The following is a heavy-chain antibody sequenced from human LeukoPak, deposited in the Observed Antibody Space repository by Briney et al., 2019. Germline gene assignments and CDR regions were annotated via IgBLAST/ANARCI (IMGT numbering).Heavy chain of an antibody. CDR3: ANIGSSTFGSTGF. CDR2: VSNSGDTT. Sequence: GGSLRLSCVASGFTFSTYGMIWVRQAPGKGPEWVSLVSNSGDTTNYADSVKGRFTISRDNSKNTLYLQMDSLRAEDTAAYYCANIGSSTFGSTGFWGQGALVTVSS. D-gene: IGHD3-16*01. CDR1: GFTFSTYG. J-gene: IGHJ4*02. V-gene: IGHV3-23*01.